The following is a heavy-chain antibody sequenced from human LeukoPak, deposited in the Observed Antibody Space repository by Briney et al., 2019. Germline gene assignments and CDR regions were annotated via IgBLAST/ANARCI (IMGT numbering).Heavy chain of an antibody. CDR1: GFTFSSYA. Sequence: TGGSLRLSCAASGFTFSSYAMSWVRQAPGKGLEWVSAISGGGGSTYYADSVKGRFTISRDNSMNTLYLQMNSLRAEDTAVYYCAKDGYSGSPYYFDYWGQGTLVTVSS. CDR3: AKDGYSGSPYYFDY. CDR2: ISGGGGST. J-gene: IGHJ4*02. D-gene: IGHD1-26*01. V-gene: IGHV3-23*01.